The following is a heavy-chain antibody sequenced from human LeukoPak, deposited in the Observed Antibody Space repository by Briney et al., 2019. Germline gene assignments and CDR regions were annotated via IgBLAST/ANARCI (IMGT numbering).Heavy chain of an antibody. J-gene: IGHJ5*01. CDR1: GFTFSNYW. V-gene: IGHV3-7*01. CDR3: ARDCGASEFDS. Sequence: GGSLRLSCVVSGFTFSNYWVTWGRQAPGKGLEWVANIQQDGSEKYYVASVKGRFTIFRDNAKNSVFLQTHTLRAEGPAVYYCARDCGASEFDSCGQGPLVTVSS. D-gene: IGHD4-17*01. CDR2: IQQDGSEK.